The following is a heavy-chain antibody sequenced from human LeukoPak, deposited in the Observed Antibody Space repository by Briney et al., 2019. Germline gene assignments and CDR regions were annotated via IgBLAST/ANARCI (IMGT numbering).Heavy chain of an antibody. V-gene: IGHV3-23*01. J-gene: IGHJ4*02. Sequence: SAICGRGGIPYYAASVKGRFTISRDNSKKTLYLQMNRLRAEDTAVYYCAKEGGYTYNIDYWGQGPLVTVSS. CDR2: ICGRGGIP. D-gene: IGHD5-18*01. CDR3: AKEGGYTYNIDY.